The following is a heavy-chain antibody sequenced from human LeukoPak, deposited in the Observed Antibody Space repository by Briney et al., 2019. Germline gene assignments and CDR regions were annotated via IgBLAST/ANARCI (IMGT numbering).Heavy chain of an antibody. J-gene: IGHJ5*02. CDR2: IIPIFGTA. Sequence: ASVKVSCKASGGTFSSYAISWVRQAPGQGLEWMGGIIPIFGTANYAQKFQGRVTITTDESTSTAYMELSSLRSEDTAVYYCASLGIRTSLNWFDPWGQGTLVTVSS. V-gene: IGHV1-69*05. CDR3: ASLGIRTSLNWFDP. CDR1: GGTFSSYA. D-gene: IGHD1-7*01.